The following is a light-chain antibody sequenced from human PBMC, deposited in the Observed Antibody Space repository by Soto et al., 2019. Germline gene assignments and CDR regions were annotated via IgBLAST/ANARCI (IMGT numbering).Light chain of an antibody. CDR1: QSVSSQ. V-gene: IGKV3-15*01. CDR3: QQYNNWLGT. CDR2: GAS. Sequence: VLTQSPATLSLSPGERATLSCRASQSVSSQLAWYQQKPGQAPRLFIYGASTRATGTPARFSGSGSGTEFTLTISSLQSEDFAVYYCQQYNNWLGTFGQGTKVDIK. J-gene: IGKJ2*01.